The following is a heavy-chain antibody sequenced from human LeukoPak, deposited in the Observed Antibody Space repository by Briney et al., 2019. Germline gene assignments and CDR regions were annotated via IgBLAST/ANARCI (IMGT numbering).Heavy chain of an antibody. Sequence: SETLSLTCAVYGGFFSGYYWSWIRQPPGKGLEWIGEINHSGSTNYNPSLKSRVTISVDTSKNQFSLKLTSVTAADTAVYYCARGVCSGGSCYSEWNYWGQGTLVTVSS. J-gene: IGHJ4*02. CDR1: GGFFSGYY. CDR3: ARGVCSGGSCYSEWNY. D-gene: IGHD2-15*01. CDR2: INHSGST. V-gene: IGHV4-34*01.